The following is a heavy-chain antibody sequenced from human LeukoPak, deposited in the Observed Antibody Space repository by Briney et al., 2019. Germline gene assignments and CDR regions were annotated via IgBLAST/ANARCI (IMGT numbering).Heavy chain of an antibody. CDR3: ARDSGRVVPAAMRFDP. CDR2: IIPIFGTA. J-gene: IGHJ5*02. CDR1: GYTFTSYA. Sequence: SVKVSCKASGYTFTSYAISWVRQAPGQGLEWMGRIIPIFGTANYAQKFQGRVTITTDESTSTAYMELSSLRSEDTAVYYCARDSGRVVPAAMRFDPWGQGTLVTVSS. D-gene: IGHD2-2*01. V-gene: IGHV1-69*05.